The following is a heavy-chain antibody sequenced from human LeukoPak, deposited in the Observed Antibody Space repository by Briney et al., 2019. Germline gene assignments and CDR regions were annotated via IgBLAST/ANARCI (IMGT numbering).Heavy chain of an antibody. J-gene: IGHJ4*02. V-gene: IGHV3-23*01. D-gene: IGHD1-1*01. CDR2: ISGSGGST. CDR3: AKDRGTTRYYFDY. Sequence: GGSLRLSCAASRFTFSSYGMSWVRQAPGKGLEWVSAISGSGGSTYYADSVKGRFTISRDNSKNTLYLQMNSLRAEDTAVYYCAKDRGTTRYYFDYWGQGTLVTVSS. CDR1: RFTFSSYG.